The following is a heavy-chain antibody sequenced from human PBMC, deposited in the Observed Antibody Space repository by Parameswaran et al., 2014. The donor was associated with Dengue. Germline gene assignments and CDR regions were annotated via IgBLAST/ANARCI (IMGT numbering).Heavy chain of an antibody. CDR2: INPSGGST. J-gene: IGHJ4*01. Sequence: WVRQAPGQGLEWMGIINPSGGSTSYAQKFQGRVTMTRDTSTSTVYTELSSLRSEDTAVYYCARESVAGFDYWARNPGHRLL. V-gene: IGHV1-46*01. CDR3: ARESVAGFDY. D-gene: IGHD6-19*01.